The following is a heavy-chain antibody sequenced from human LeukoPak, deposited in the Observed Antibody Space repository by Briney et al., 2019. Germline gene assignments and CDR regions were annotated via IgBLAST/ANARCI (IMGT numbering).Heavy chain of an antibody. J-gene: IGHJ4*02. CDR1: GYTFNSYG. V-gene: IGHV1-18*01. D-gene: IGHD3-10*01. Sequence: ASVKVSCKASGYTFNSYGISWVRQAPGHGLEWMGWISGYSGIANYAQKLQGRVTMTTDTSTSTAYMELRSLRSDDTAVYYCARDRGSGSYYPRFDYWGQGTLVTVSS. CDR3: ARDRGSGSYYPRFDY. CDR2: ISGYSGIA.